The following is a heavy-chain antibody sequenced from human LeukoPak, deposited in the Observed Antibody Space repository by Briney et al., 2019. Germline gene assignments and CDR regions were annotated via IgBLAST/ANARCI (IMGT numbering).Heavy chain of an antibody. J-gene: IGHJ3*01. CDR2: TYFGSKWYN. Sequence: QTLSLTCAISGDSVSNNGVAWNWIRQSPSRGLEWLGRTYFGSKWYNDYAVSVKSRVTINPDTSKNQFSLQLNSVTPEDTAVYYCARQRSRALDLWGQGTMVTVSS. CDR1: GDSVSNNGVA. CDR3: ARQRSRALDL. V-gene: IGHV6-1*01. D-gene: IGHD1-1*01.